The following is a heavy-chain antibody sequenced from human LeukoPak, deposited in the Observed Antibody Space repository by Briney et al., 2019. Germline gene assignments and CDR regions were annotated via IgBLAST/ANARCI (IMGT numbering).Heavy chain of an antibody. CDR2: ISAYNGNT. D-gene: IGHD3-22*01. CDR3: ARVPSSMIVVVITNYFDY. Sequence: ASVKVSCKASGYTFTSYGISWVRQAPGQGLEWMGWISAYNGNTNYAQKLQGRVTMTTDTSTSTAYMELRSLRSDDTAVYYCARVPSSMIVVVITNYFDYWGQGTLVTVSS. J-gene: IGHJ4*02. CDR1: GYTFTSYG. V-gene: IGHV1-18*01.